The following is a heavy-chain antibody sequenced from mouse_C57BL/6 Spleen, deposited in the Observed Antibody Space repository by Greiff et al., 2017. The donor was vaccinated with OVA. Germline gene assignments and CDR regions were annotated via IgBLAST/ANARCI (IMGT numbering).Heavy chain of an antibody. Sequence: VQLQQSVAELVRPGASVKLSCTASGFNIKNPYMHWVKQRPEQGLEWIGRIDPANGNTKYAPKFQGMTTLTAYQSSTTAYLQFSCLTSEDTAIYYCARAYYSNWGFAYWGQGTLVTVST. CDR1: GFNIKNPY. J-gene: IGHJ3*01. CDR3: ARAYYSNWGFAY. D-gene: IGHD2-5*01. V-gene: IGHV14-3*01. CDR2: IDPANGNT.